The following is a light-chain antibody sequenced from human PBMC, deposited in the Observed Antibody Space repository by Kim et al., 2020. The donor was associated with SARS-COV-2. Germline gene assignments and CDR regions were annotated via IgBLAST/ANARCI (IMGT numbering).Light chain of an antibody. CDR3: QQYGSSP. J-gene: IGKJ3*01. Sequence: LAPGERGTPSWRAPQTVSNKNLGWYQQKPGQAPRLLIYGASTRATGIPDRFSGRGSGTDFTLTISRLEPEDFAVYYCQQYGSSPFGPGTKVDIK. CDR2: GAS. CDR1: QTVSNKN. V-gene: IGKV3-20*01.